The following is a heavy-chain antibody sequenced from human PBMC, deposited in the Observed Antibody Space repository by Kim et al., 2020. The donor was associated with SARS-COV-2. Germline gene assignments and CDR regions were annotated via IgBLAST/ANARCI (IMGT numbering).Heavy chain of an antibody. D-gene: IGHD1-26*01. CDR2: IYYSGST. CDR1: GGSISSSSYY. Sequence: SETLSLTCTVSGGSISSSSYYWGWIRQPPGKGLEWIGSIYYSGSTYYNPSLKSRVTISVDTSKNQFSLKLSSVTAADTAVYYCARQTSSGSFLGFDYWGQGTLVTVSS. CDR3: ARQTSSGSFLGFDY. V-gene: IGHV4-39*01. J-gene: IGHJ4*02.